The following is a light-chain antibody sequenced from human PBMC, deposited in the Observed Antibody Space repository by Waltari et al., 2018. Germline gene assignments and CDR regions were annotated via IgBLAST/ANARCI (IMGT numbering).Light chain of an antibody. J-gene: IGKJ2*01. V-gene: IGKV3-11*01. CDR2: DAS. CDR3: QHRHNWPPTFT. CDR1: QSVRNY. Sequence: EIVLTQSPATLSLSPGDRATLSCRASQSVRNYLAWYRPKPGQAPRLLIYDASERAPGIPARFSGCGSGTDFTLTISSLEPDDFAVYYCQHRHNWPPTFTFGQGTKLEVK.